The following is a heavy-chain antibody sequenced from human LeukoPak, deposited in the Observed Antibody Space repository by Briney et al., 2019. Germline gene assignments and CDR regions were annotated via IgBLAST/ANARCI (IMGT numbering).Heavy chain of an antibody. Sequence: GGSLRLSCAASGFAFGSHWMHWVRQAPGKGLVWVARIESDASNTRYADSVKGRFTISRDNANKTLYLQMISLRAEDTAVYYCTRDGSGSRIPFDYWGQGTLVTVSS. CDR1: GFAFGSHW. V-gene: IGHV3-74*01. D-gene: IGHD1-26*01. CDR3: TRDGSGSRIPFDY. J-gene: IGHJ4*02. CDR2: IESDASNT.